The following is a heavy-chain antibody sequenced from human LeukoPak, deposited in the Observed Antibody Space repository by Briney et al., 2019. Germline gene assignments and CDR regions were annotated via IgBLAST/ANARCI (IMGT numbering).Heavy chain of an antibody. CDR3: ARSRGVYFDY. D-gene: IGHD2-8*01. Sequence: SETLSLTCTVSGGSISSYYWSWIRRPRGKGLEWIGYIYYSGSTNYNPSLKSRVTISVDTSKNQFSLKLSSVTAADTAVYYCARSRGVYFDYWGQGTLVTVSS. J-gene: IGHJ4*02. V-gene: IGHV4-59*01. CDR1: GGSISSYY. CDR2: IYYSGST.